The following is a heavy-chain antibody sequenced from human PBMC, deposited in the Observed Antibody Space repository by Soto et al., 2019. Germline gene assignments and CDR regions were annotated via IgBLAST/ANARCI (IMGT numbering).Heavy chain of an antibody. J-gene: IGHJ4*02. V-gene: IGHV3-30*18. D-gene: IGHD2-15*01. CDR3: AKDPAGIEVVVVAATIH. CDR1: WFTFGSYG. Sequence: TGVSLRLSCAASWFTFGSYGMHCVRQAPGKGLEWVAVISYDGSNKYYADSVKGRFTISRDNSKNTLYLQMNSLRAEDTAVYYCAKDPAGIEVVVVAATIHWGQGTLVTVSS. CDR2: ISYDGSNK.